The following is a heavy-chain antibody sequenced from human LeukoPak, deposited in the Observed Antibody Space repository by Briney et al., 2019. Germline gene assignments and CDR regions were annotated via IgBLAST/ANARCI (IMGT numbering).Heavy chain of an antibody. CDR3: ARGATVSSYYYYYYMGV. D-gene: IGHD4-11*01. Sequence: GASVKVSCKASGYTFTGYYMHWVRQAPGQGLEWMGWINPDSGGTNYAQKFQGRVTMTRDTSISTAYMELSRLRSDDTAVYYCARGATVSSYYYYYYMGVWGKGTTVTVSS. J-gene: IGHJ6*03. CDR1: GYTFTGYY. V-gene: IGHV1-2*02. CDR2: INPDSGGT.